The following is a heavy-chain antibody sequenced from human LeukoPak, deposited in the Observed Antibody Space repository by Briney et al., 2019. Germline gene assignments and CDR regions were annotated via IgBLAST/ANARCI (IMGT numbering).Heavy chain of an antibody. CDR2: IYYSGST. J-gene: IGHJ4*02. CDR3: AREQLGAAAGNDY. D-gene: IGHD6-13*01. Sequence: SETLSLTCTVSGGSISCYYWSWIRQPPGKGLEWIGYIYYSGSTNYNPSLKSRVTISVDTSKNQFSLKLSSVTAADTAVYYCAREQLGAAAGNDYWGQGTLVTVSS. CDR1: GGSISCYY. V-gene: IGHV4-59*12.